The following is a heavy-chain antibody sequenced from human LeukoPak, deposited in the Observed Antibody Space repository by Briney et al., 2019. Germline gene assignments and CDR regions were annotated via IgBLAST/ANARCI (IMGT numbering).Heavy chain of an antibody. CDR1: GFTFSSYS. Sequence: PGGSLRLSCAASGFTFSSYSMNWVRQAPGKGLEWVSSISSSSSYIYYADSVKGRFTISRDNAKNSLYLQMNSLRAEDTAVYYCARDPVHKYSSIRYSPDAFDFWGQGTMVTVSS. D-gene: IGHD6-13*01. CDR2: ISSSSSYI. CDR3: ARDPVHKYSSIRYSPDAFDF. J-gene: IGHJ3*01. V-gene: IGHV3-21*01.